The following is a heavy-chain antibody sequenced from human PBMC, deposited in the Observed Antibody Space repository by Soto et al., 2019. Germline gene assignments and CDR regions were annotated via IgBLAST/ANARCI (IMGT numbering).Heavy chain of an antibody. CDR2: ISYDGSNK. CDR3: AKWGVTTVTSKGTRAFDI. V-gene: IGHV3-30*18. CDR1: GFTFSSYG. J-gene: IGHJ3*02. D-gene: IGHD4-17*01. Sequence: GGSLRLSCAASGFTFSSYGMHWVRQAPGKGLEWVAVISYDGSNKYYADSVKGRFTISRDNSKNTLYLQMNSLRAEDTAVYYCAKWGVTTVTSKGTRAFDIWGQGTMVTVSS.